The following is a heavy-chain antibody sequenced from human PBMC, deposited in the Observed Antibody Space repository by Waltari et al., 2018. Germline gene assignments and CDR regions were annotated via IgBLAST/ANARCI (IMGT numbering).Heavy chain of an antibody. Sequence: EVQLVESGGGLVNPGGSLRLSCVTSGLTFNYAWMSWFRQAPGKGLELVGLIKSKTSGGAADYAAPVKGRFTISRDDSQNTVFLRMNNLKTEDTAVYFCVADISELGRGEFDYWAQGTLVNVSS. D-gene: IGHD3-10*01. V-gene: IGHV3-15*01. CDR3: VADISELGRGEFDY. CDR2: IKSKTSGGAA. J-gene: IGHJ4*02. CDR1: GLTFNYAW.